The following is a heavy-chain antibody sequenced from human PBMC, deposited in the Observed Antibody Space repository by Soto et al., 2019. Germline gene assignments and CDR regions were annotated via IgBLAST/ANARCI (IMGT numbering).Heavy chain of an antibody. D-gene: IGHD3-3*01. CDR1: GGSISNYF. Sequence: ETLSLTCTVSGGSISNYFCNWIRQPAGKGLEWIGRIDNSGSTNYNPSLKSRITMSADTSRNQFSLKLNSVTAADTAVYYCARGGQDFWSGPFDYWGQGAQVTVSS. V-gene: IGHV4-4*07. CDR2: IDNSGST. CDR3: ARGGQDFWSGPFDY. J-gene: IGHJ4*02.